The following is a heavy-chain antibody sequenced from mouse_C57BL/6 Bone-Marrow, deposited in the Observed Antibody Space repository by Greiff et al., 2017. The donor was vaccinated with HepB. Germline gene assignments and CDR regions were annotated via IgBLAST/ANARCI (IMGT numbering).Heavy chain of an antibody. J-gene: IGHJ4*01. D-gene: IGHD2-4*01. Sequence: DVMLVESGGGLVQPGESLKLSCESNEYEFPSHDMSWVRKTPEKRLELVAAINSDGGSTYYPDTMERRFIISRDNTKKTLYLQMSSLRSEDTALYYCASMITTGYAMDYWGQGTSVTVSS. CDR1: EYEFPSHD. V-gene: IGHV5-2*01. CDR2: INSDGGST. CDR3: ASMITTGYAMDY.